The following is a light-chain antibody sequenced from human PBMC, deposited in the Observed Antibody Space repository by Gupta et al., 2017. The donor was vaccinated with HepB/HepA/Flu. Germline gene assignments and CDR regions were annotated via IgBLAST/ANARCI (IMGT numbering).Light chain of an antibody. CDR3: QQLHYWPASLT. V-gene: IGKV3-11*01. CDR1: QSVGNY. Sequence: EIVLTQSPATLSLSPGERATLSCRASQSVGNYLAWYQHKRGQAPRLLVYDASKRAKGSKARCRGSGDGTDYNLSISSREPEDFAVYYCQQLHYWPASLTFGGGTKVEI. J-gene: IGKJ4*01. CDR2: DAS.